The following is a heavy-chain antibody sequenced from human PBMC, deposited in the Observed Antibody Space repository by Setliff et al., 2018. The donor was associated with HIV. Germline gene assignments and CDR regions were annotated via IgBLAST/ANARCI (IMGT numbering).Heavy chain of an antibody. CDR2: IYFSGST. D-gene: IGHD3-16*01. J-gene: IGHJ6*02. Sequence: SETLSLTCTVSGDSVTSDSYYWSWIRQPAGKTLEWIGRIYFSGSTNYNPSLKSRVTISIDTSKNQLSLKLSSVTAADTAVYYCARDWAAPHYYGMDVWGPGTTVTVSS. V-gene: IGHV4-61*02. CDR1: GDSVTSDSYY. CDR3: ARDWAAPHYYGMDV.